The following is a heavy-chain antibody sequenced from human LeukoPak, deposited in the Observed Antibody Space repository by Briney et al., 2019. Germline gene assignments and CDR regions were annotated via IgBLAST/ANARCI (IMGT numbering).Heavy chain of an antibody. J-gene: IGHJ4*02. Sequence: GGSLRLSCAAPGFNFNFNIYPMGWVRQAPGKGLEWVSSISGDNTYYAESIKGQFTISRDNSKNTLYLQMNSLRAEDTAVYYCAKDQLLGWGQGTLVTVSS. CDR2: ISGDNT. D-gene: IGHD3-10*01. CDR1: GFNFNFNIYP. V-gene: IGHV3-23*01. CDR3: AKDQLLG.